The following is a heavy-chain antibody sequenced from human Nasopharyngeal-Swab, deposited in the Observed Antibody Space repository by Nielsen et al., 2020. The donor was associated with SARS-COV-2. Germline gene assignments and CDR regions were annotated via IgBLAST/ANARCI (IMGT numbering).Heavy chain of an antibody. Sequence: WIRQPPGKGLEWIGSIYDSGRTYYNPSLKSRVTISVDTSKNQFSLNLSSVTAADTAVYYCARVVMVRGVSYCYYMDVWGKGTTVTVSS. CDR2: IYDSGRT. CDR3: ARVVMVRGVSYCYYMDV. J-gene: IGHJ6*03. D-gene: IGHD3-10*01. V-gene: IGHV4-39*07.